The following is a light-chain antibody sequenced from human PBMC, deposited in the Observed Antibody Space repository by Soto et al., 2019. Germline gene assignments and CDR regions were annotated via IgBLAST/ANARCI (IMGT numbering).Light chain of an antibody. J-gene: IGLJ2*01. CDR3: SSYTGISTLDVV. Sequence: QSVLTQPASVSGSPGQSITISCTGTSSDVGGYNYVSWYQQHPGKAPKLVISEVSNRPSGISYRFSGSKSGNMASLSISGLQADDEADYYCSSYTGISTLDVVFGGGTKLTVL. V-gene: IGLV2-14*01. CDR2: EVS. CDR1: SSDVGGYNY.